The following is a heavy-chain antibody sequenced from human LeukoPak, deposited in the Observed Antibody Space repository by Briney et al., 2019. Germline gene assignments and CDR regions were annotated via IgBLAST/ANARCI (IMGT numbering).Heavy chain of an antibody. D-gene: IGHD1-26*01. V-gene: IGHV1-2*04. J-gene: IGHJ4*02. CDR2: INPNSGDT. Sequence: ASVKVSCKASGYTFTGYYMHWVRQAPGQGLEWMGWINPNSGDTNYAQKFQGWVTMTRDTSISTAYMELSSLRSDDTAVYYCARESFFIVGATTGYDYWGQGTLVTVSS. CDR3: ARESFFIVGATTGYDY. CDR1: GYTFTGYY.